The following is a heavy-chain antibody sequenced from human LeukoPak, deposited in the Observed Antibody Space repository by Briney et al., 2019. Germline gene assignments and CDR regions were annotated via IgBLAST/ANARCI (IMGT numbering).Heavy chain of an antibody. CDR1: GGSFSGYY. Sequence: PSETLSLTCAVYGGSFSGYYWSWIRQPPGKGLEWIGYIYYSGSTNYNPSLKSRVTISVDTSKNQFSLKLSSVTAADTAVYYCARHGDSSGYYYLDYRGQGTLVTVSS. J-gene: IGHJ4*02. V-gene: IGHV4-59*08. CDR3: ARHGDSSGYYYLDY. CDR2: IYYSGST. D-gene: IGHD3-22*01.